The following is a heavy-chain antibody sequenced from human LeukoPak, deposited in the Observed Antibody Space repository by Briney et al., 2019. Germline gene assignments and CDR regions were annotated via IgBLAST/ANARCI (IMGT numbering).Heavy chain of an antibody. CDR1: GGSISSYY. Sequence: SETLSLTCTVSGGSISSYYWSWIRQPPGKGLEWIGYIYYSGSTNYNPSLKSRVTMSVDTSKNQFSLKLSSVTAADTAVYYCARLGGGAAGYLDYWGQGTLVTVSS. D-gene: IGHD1-26*01. CDR2: IYYSGST. CDR3: ARLGGGAAGYLDY. V-gene: IGHV4-59*12. J-gene: IGHJ4*02.